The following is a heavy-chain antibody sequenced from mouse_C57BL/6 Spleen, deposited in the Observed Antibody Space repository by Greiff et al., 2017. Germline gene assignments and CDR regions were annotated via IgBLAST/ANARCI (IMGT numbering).Heavy chain of an antibody. D-gene: IGHD2-2*01. CDR2: IHPKSGST. CDR3: ARDGYDGLCDY. CDR1: GYTFTSYW. Sequence: QVQLKQPGAELVKPGASVKLSCKASGYTFTSYWMHWVKQRPGQGLEWIGMIHPKSGSTNYNEKFKGKATLTVDKSSSTAYMQLSSLTSEDAAVYYCARDGYDGLCDYWGQGTTLTVSS. J-gene: IGHJ2*01. V-gene: IGHV1-64*01.